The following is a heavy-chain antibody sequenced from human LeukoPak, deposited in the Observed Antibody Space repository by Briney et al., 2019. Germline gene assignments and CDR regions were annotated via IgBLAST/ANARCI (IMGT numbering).Heavy chain of an antibody. J-gene: IGHJ3*02. Sequence: SVKVSCKASGGTFSSYAISWVRQAPGQGLEWMGGIIPIFGTANYAQKFQGGVTITADESTGTAYMELSSLRSEDTAVYYCARDRDTAMVTYDAFDIWGQGTMVTVSS. D-gene: IGHD5-18*01. CDR2: IIPIFGTA. CDR1: GGTFSSYA. V-gene: IGHV1-69*13. CDR3: ARDRDTAMVTYDAFDI.